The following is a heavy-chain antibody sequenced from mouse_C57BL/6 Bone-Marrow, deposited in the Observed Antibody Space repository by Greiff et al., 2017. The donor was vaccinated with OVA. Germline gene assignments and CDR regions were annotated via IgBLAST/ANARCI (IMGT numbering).Heavy chain of an antibody. CDR2: INPNYGTT. V-gene: IGHV1-39*01. CDR1: GYSFTDYN. CDR3: AAYYSNYEGYAMDY. Sequence: VQLKESGPELVKPGASVKISCKASGYSFTDYNMNWVKQSNGKSLEWIGVINPNYGTTSYNQKFKGKATLTVDQSSSTAYMQLNSLTSEDSAVYYCAAYYSNYEGYAMDYWGQGTSVTVSS. J-gene: IGHJ4*01. D-gene: IGHD2-5*01.